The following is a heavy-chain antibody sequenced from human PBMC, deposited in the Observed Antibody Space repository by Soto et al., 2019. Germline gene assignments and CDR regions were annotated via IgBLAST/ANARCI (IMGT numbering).Heavy chain of an antibody. V-gene: IGHV4-31*03. Sequence: PSETLFLTCTVSGGSISSGGYYWSWIRQHPGKGLEWIGYIYYSGSTYYNPSLKSRVTISVDTSKNQFSLKLSSVTAADTAVYYCARAQDDWFDPWGQGTLVTVSS. CDR3: ARAQDDWFDP. CDR2: IYYSGST. CDR1: GGSISSGGYY. J-gene: IGHJ5*02.